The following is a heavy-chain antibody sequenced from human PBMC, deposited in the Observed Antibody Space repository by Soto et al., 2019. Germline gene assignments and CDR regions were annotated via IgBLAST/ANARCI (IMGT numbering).Heavy chain of an antibody. J-gene: IGHJ4*02. CDR2: ISSTSSFI. CDR1: GFTFSTYN. D-gene: IGHD2-15*01. V-gene: IGHV3-21*01. CDR3: ASALRYCSGGICSPPPYSFHY. Sequence: EVQLVESGGGLVKPGGSLRVSCAASGFTFSTYNMNWVRQAPGKGLEWVSSISSTSSFIYYADSVNGRFTISRDNAKNSMYLNMNSMRAEDTAVYYCASALRYCSGGICSPPPYSFHYCGQGTLVTVSS.